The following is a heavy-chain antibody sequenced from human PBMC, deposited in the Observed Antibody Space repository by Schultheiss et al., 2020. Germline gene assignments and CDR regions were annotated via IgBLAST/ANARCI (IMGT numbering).Heavy chain of an antibody. J-gene: IGHJ6*02. V-gene: IGHV4-31*03. CDR3: ARAPLDFDWFSRRYYYYYGMDV. CDR2: IYYSGST. CDR1: GGSISSGGYY. D-gene: IGHD3-9*01. Sequence: TLSLTCTVSGGSISSGGYYWSWIRQHPGKGLEWIGYIYYSGSTYYNPSLKSRVTISVDTSKNQFSLKLSSVTAADTAVYYCARAPLDFDWFSRRYYYYYGMDVWGQGTTVTVSS.